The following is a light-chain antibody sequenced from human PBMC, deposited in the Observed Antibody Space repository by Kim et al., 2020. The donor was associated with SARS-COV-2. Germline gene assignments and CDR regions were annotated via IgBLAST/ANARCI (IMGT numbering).Light chain of an antibody. CDR3: QKYNSAPLFT. V-gene: IGKV1-27*01. Sequence: DIQMTQSPSSLSASVGDRVTITCRASQGISNYLAWYQQKPGKVPKLLIYAASTLQSGVPSRFSGSGSGTDFTLSISSLQPEDVATYYCQKYNSAPLFTFGPGTKVDIK. J-gene: IGKJ3*01. CDR2: AAS. CDR1: QGISNY.